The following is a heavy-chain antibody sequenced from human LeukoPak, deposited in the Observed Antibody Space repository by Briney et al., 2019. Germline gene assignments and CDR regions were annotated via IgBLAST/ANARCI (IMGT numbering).Heavy chain of an antibody. CDR1: GGTFSSYA. CDR3: ARDGPRIAALGEDFDY. CDR2: IIPIFGTA. J-gene: IGHJ4*02. Sequence: SVKVSCKASGGTFSSYAISWVRQAPGQGLEWMGGIIPIFGTANYAQKFQGRVTITADESTSTAYMELSSLRSEDTAVYYCARDGPRIAALGEDFDYWGQGTLVTVSS. D-gene: IGHD6-6*01. V-gene: IGHV1-69*13.